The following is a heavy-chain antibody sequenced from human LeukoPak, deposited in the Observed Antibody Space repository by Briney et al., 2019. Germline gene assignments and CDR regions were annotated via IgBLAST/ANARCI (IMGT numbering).Heavy chain of an antibody. Sequence: SETLSLTCTVSGGSISSSSYYWGWIRQPPGKGLEWIGSIYYSGSTYYNPSLKSRVTISVDTSKNQFSLKLSSVTAADTAVYYCARYGREDFDWLLREDPWGQGTLVTVSS. CDR3: ARYGREDFDWLLREDP. CDR1: GGSISSSSYY. V-gene: IGHV4-39*01. D-gene: IGHD3-9*01. J-gene: IGHJ5*02. CDR2: IYYSGST.